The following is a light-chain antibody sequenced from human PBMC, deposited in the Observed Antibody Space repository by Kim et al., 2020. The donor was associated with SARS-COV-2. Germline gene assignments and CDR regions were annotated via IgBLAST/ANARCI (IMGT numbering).Light chain of an antibody. Sequence: GPSISISCTGTSSHVGRYNYVSWYQQHPGKAPKLMIYDVSNRPSGVSIRFSGSKSGNTASLTISGLQAEDEADYYCSSYTSSSTYVFGTGTKVTVL. CDR2: DVS. CDR3: SSYTSSSTYV. V-gene: IGLV2-14*03. CDR1: SSHVGRYNY. J-gene: IGLJ1*01.